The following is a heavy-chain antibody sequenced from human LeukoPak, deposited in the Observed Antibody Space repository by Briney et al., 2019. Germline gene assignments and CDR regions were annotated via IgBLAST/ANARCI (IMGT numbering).Heavy chain of an antibody. CDR2: IGGSGGST. Sequence: GGSLRLSCAASGFTFSSYAMSWVRQAPGKGLEWVSAIGGSGGSTYYADSVKGRFTISRDNSKNTLYLQMNSLRAEDTALYYCAKSPEGAREDYFDYWGQGTLVTVSS. V-gene: IGHV3-23*01. D-gene: IGHD1-26*01. CDR3: AKSPEGAREDYFDY. CDR1: GFTFSSYA. J-gene: IGHJ4*02.